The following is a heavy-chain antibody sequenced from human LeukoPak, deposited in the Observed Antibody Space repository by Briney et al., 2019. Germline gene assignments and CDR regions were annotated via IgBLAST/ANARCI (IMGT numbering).Heavy chain of an antibody. CDR2: ISGSGGST. D-gene: IGHD6-19*01. Sequence: GGSLSLSCAASGFAFSSYAMSWVRQAPGKGLEWVSAISGSGGSTYYADSVKGRLTISRDNSKNTLYLQMNSLRAEDTAVYYCASGFIAMAGTIFDYWDQGTLVTVSS. CDR1: GFAFSSYA. J-gene: IGHJ4*02. V-gene: IGHV3-23*01. CDR3: ASGFIAMAGTIFDY.